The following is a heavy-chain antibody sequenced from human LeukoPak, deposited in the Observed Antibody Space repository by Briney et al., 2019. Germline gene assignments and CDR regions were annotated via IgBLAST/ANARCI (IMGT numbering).Heavy chain of an antibody. Sequence: PSETLSLTCTVSGGSISSGGYYWSWIRQHPGKGLEWIGYIYYSGSTYYSPSLKSRVTISVDTSKNQFSLKLSSVTAADTAVYYCARGPDSSSSNWFDPWGQGTLVTVSS. CDR3: ARGPDSSSSNWFDP. CDR1: GGSISSGGYY. J-gene: IGHJ5*02. V-gene: IGHV4-31*03. CDR2: IYYSGST. D-gene: IGHD6-6*01.